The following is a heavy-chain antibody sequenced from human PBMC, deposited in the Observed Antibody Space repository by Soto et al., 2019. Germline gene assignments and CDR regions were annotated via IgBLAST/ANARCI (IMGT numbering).Heavy chain of an antibody. D-gene: IGHD4-17*01. CDR1: GFTFSSYA. CDR3: ARGITTVVTWFDY. V-gene: IGHV3-23*01. Sequence: GGSLRLSCAASGFTFSSYAMSWVRQAPGKGLVWVSAISGSGGSTYYADSVKGRFTISRDNSKNTLYLQMNSLRAEDTAVYYCARGITTVVTWFDYWGQGTLVTVSS. J-gene: IGHJ4*02. CDR2: ISGSGGST.